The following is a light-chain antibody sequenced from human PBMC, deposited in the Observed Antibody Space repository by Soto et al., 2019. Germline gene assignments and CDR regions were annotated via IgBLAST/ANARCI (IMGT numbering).Light chain of an antibody. CDR2: GAS. CDR1: QSILRN. J-gene: IGKJ1*01. CDR3: QHYYNWPRT. V-gene: IGKV3-15*01. Sequence: EIIMSESLAALSVSPRERATLSCRATQSILRNLAWYQHKPGQPPRLLIYGASTRATGIPGRFSGSGSGTEFTLTISSLQSEDFAVYYCQHYYNWPRTFGQGTKVDIK.